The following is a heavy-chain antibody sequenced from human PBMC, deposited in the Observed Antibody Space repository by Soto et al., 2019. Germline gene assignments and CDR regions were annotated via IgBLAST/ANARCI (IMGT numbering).Heavy chain of an antibody. CDR2: IYHTGST. CDR3: ARDPLRLRPGIFDI. CDR1: GGSISSGNW. Sequence: QVQLQESGPGLVKPSGTLSLTCAVSGGSISSGNWWSWVRQPPGKGLEWIGQIYHTGSTSYNPSLTRRVTITVGKSEKQFSLKLGSVTAADTAVYYCARDPLRLRPGIFDIWGQGTMVTVSS. J-gene: IGHJ3*02. V-gene: IGHV4-4*02. D-gene: IGHD5-12*01.